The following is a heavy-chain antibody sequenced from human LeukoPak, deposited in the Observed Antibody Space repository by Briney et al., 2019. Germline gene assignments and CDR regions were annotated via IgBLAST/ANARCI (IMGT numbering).Heavy chain of an antibody. V-gene: IGHV3-21*01. CDR1: GFTFSSYS. CDR2: ISSTSDSI. CDR3: ARDHEWDSGAKNC. D-gene: IGHD1-26*01. Sequence: GGSLRLSCAASGFTFSSYSMSWVRQAPGKGLEWVSYISSTSDSIYYADSVMGRFTISSDNAKHSLYLQMNSPRADDTALYSCARDHEWDSGAKNCGGQGTLVSVSS. J-gene: IGHJ4*02.